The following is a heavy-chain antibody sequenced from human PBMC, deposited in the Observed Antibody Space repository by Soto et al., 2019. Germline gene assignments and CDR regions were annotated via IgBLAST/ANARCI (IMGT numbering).Heavy chain of an antibody. CDR3: AGGSTSVATIAMYYFDY. J-gene: IGHJ4*02. CDR1: GGSISSGDYY. CDR2: IYYSGST. Sequence: SETLSLTCTVSGGSISSGDYYWSWIRQPPGKGLGWIGYIYYSGSTYYNPSLKSRVTISVDTSKNQFSLKLSSVTAADTAVYYCAGGSTSVATIAMYYFDYWGQGTLVPVSS. D-gene: IGHD5-12*01. V-gene: IGHV4-30-4*01.